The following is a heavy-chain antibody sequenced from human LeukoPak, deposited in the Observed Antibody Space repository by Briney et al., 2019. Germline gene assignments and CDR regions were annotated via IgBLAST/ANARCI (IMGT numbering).Heavy chain of an antibody. Sequence: GASVKVSCKASGFTFTSSAMQWVRQARGQRLEWIGWIVVGSGNTNYVQKFQERVTITRDMSTSTAYMELSSLRSEDTAVYYCAATTYTLSGYSEGFDYWGQGTLVTVSS. J-gene: IGHJ4*02. CDR1: GFTFTSSA. CDR2: IVVGSGNT. D-gene: IGHD3-22*01. V-gene: IGHV1-58*02. CDR3: AATTYTLSGYSEGFDY.